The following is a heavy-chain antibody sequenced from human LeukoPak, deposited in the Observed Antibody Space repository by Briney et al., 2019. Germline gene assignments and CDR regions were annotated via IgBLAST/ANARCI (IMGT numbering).Heavy chain of an antibody. CDR1: GGSVTDYF. J-gene: IGHJ4*02. Sequence: SETLSLTCTVSGGSVTDYFWSWIRQSPGKGLEWIGYIYYTGTSYNPSLKSRVTISADTSKNQFSLKLISVTAADTAVYYCASRKLGNDYWGQGTLVTVSS. CDR3: ASRKLGNDY. CDR2: IYYTGT. D-gene: IGHD7-27*01. V-gene: IGHV4-59*02.